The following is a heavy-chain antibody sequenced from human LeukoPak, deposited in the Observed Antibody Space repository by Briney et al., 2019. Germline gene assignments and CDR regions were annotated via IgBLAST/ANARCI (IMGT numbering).Heavy chain of an antibody. Sequence: GGSLRLSCAASGFTFSGYAMSWVRQAPGKGLEWVSAISGSGGSTYYADSVKGRFTISRDNSKNTLYLQMNSLRAEDTAVYYCANSVVPAASLDYWGQGTLVTVSS. CDR1: GFTFSGYA. CDR3: ANSVVPAASLDY. CDR2: ISGSGGST. J-gene: IGHJ4*02. V-gene: IGHV3-23*01. D-gene: IGHD2-2*01.